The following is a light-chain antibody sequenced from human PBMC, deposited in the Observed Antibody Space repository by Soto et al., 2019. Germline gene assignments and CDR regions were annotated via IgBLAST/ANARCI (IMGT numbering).Light chain of an antibody. CDR2: GAS. J-gene: IGKJ5*01. CDR3: QQSNNWPPIT. V-gene: IGKV3-15*01. CDR1: QSVSSN. Sequence: EIVMTQSPASLSWSPGETATLPFRSSQSVSSNLAWYQQKPGQAPMLLIYGASTRATGIPARFSGSGSGTEFTLPISSLQSEDFAVSYCQQSNNWPPITVGPGTRLEIK.